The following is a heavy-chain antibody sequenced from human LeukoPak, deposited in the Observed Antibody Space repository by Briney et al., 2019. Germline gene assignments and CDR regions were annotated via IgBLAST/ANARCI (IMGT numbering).Heavy chain of an antibody. J-gene: IGHJ4*02. CDR1: GFTFSDYS. Sequence: GGSLRLSCAASGFTFSDYSMNWVRQGPGKGLEWVSYITTSSSTIYYADSVKGRFTISRDNAKNSLYLQMNSLRDEDTAVYYCARGMRNFDYWGQGTQVTVSS. CDR2: ITTSSSTI. CDR3: ARGMRNFDY. D-gene: IGHD2-8*01. V-gene: IGHV3-48*02.